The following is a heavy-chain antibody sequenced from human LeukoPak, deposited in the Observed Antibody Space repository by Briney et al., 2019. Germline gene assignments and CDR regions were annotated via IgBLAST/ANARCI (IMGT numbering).Heavy chain of an antibody. V-gene: IGHV4-4*07. J-gene: IGHJ4*02. CDR1: GGSISSYY. D-gene: IGHD1-1*01. CDR3: VRHTGGTTLDY. CDR2: IYTSGNT. Sequence: PSETLSLTCTVSGGSISSYYWSWIRQPAGKGLEWIGRIYTSGNTNYNPSLKSRVIMSVDTSKNQFSLKLNSVTAADTAVYYCVRHTGGTTLDYWGQGTQVTVSS.